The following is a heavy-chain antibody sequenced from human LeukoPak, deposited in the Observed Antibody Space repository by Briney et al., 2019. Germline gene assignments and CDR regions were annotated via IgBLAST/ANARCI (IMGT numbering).Heavy chain of an antibody. D-gene: IGHD3-10*01. CDR2: INLDSGAT. Sequence: ASVKVSCKASGYIFTGYYMHWVRQAPGQGLEWMGWINLDSGATDYAQNFQGRVTMTRDTSISTAYMELSRLRSDDTAVYYCARPVGSGSLSAFDIWGQGTMVTVSS. CDR3: ARPVGSGSLSAFDI. J-gene: IGHJ3*02. CDR1: GYIFTGYY. V-gene: IGHV1-2*02.